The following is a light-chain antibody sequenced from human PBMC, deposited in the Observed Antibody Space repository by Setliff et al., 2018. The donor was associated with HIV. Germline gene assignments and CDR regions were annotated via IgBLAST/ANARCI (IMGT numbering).Light chain of an antibody. CDR2: DVT. V-gene: IGLV2-11*01. J-gene: IGLJ1*01. CDR3: SSYAGSYTSLVV. Sequence: QSVLTQPRSVSGSPGQSVTIPCTGTSSDVGNYNYVSWYQQHPGKAPKLMIYDVTKRPSGVPDRFSGSKSGNTASLTISGLQAEDEADYYCSSYAGSYTSLVVFGTGTKVTVL. CDR1: SSDVGNYNY.